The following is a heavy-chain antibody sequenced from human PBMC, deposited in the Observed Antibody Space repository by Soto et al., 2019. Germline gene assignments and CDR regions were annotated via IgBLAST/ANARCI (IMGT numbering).Heavy chain of an antibody. CDR1: GYTFSDYY. CDR2: INPNSGGT. Sequence: ASVKVSCKASGYTFSDYYIHWVRQAPGQGLEWMGWINPNSGGTKYAPKFQGGVTMTRDTSITTAYMELSRLRSGDTAVYYCAREPATAKPEGVDYWGQGSQVTVSS. D-gene: IGHD1-1*01. V-gene: IGHV1-2*02. CDR3: AREPATAKPEGVDY. J-gene: IGHJ4*02.